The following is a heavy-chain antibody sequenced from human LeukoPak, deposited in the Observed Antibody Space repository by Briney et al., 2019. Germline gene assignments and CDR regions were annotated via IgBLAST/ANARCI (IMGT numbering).Heavy chain of an antibody. V-gene: IGHV1-18*01. CDR2: ISAYNGNT. CDR3: ARDQGAAGTFLRGRDWFDP. CDR1: GYTFTSYG. J-gene: IGHJ5*02. Sequence: ASVKVSCKASGYTFTSYGISWVRQAPGQGLEWMGWISAYNGNTNYAQKLQGRVTMTTDTSTSTAYMELRSLRSDDTAVYYCARDQGAAGTFLRGRDWFDPWGQGTLVTVSS. D-gene: IGHD6-13*01.